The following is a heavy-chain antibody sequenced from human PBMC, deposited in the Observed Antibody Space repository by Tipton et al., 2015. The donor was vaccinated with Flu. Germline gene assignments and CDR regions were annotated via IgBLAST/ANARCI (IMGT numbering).Heavy chain of an antibody. J-gene: IGHJ5*02. D-gene: IGHD4-11*01. Sequence: TLSLTCTVSGGSISSVTYYWGWIRQPPGKGLEWIGNIYYSGNTYSNPSLKSRVTMSVDRSKNQISLKLSSVTAADTAVYYCARYPESNYHWFGPWGQGALVTVSS. V-gene: IGHV4-39*07. CDR2: IYYSGNT. CDR1: GGSISSVTYY. CDR3: ARYPESNYHWFGP.